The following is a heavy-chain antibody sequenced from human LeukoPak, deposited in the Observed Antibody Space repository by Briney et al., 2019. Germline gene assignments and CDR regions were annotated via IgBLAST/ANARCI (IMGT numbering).Heavy chain of an antibody. Sequence: SETLSLTCTVSGGSISSSLWWTWVRQPPGKGLEWIGSIYYNGSTYYSPSLKSRVTISVDTSKNQFSLRLTFVTAADTAVYYCARAYGIRFLEWLPNDYWGQGTLVTVSS. CDR2: IYYNGST. J-gene: IGHJ4*02. V-gene: IGHV4-4*02. D-gene: IGHD3-3*01. CDR1: GGSISSSLW. CDR3: ARAYGIRFLEWLPNDY.